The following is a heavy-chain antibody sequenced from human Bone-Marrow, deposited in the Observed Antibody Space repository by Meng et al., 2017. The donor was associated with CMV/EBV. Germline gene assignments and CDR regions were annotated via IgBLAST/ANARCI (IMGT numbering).Heavy chain of an antibody. V-gene: IGHV3-30*02. CDR1: GFTFSSYA. Sequence: GESLKISCAASGFTFSSYAMHWVRQAPGKGLEWVAFIRYDGSNKYYADSVKGRFTISRDNSKNTLYLQMNSLRAEDTAVYYCAKSPLGRGGNPDFDDWGQGTLVTVSS. CDR3: AKSPLGRGGNPDFDD. CDR2: IRYDGSNK. D-gene: IGHD4-23*01. J-gene: IGHJ4*02.